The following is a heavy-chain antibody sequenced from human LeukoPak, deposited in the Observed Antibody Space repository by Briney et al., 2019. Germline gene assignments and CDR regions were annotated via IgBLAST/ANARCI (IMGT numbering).Heavy chain of an antibody. V-gene: IGHV5-51*01. Sequence: GGSLKISCKGSGYSFTTYLIGWVRQMPVKGLEWMGIIYPGDSDTRYSPSFQGQVTISADKSISTAYLQWSSLKASDTAIYYCARTRDGYSRPFDYWGQGTLVTVSS. J-gene: IGHJ4*02. D-gene: IGHD5-24*01. CDR1: GYSFTTYL. CDR2: IYPGDSDT. CDR3: ARTRDGYSRPFDY.